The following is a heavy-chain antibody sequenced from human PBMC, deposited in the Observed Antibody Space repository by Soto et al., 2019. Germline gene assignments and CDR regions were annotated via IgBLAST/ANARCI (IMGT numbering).Heavy chain of an antibody. CDR2: MSYDGNNK. CDR1: GFTFASYA. CDR3: AGGLGPRIPLACDV. V-gene: IGHV3-30-3*01. Sequence: QVQLVESGGGVVQPGRSLRLSCAASGFTFASYAFHWVRQAPGKGLEWVAAMSYDGNNKYYADSVKGRLTISSDISKNTWYAHLNSLIPDDKAMSYCAGGLGPRIPLACDVWGDGTMVYVSS. J-gene: IGHJ3*01. D-gene: IGHD2-15*01.